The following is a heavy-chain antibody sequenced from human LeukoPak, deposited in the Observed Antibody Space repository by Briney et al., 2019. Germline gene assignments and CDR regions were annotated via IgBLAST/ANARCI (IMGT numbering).Heavy chain of an antibody. D-gene: IGHD4-17*01. Sequence: SETLSLTCTVSGGSISSYYWSWIRQPAGKGLEWIGRIYTSGSTNYNPSLKSRVTMSVDTSKNQFSLKLSSVTAADTALYYCAKDRMTTASVYIDYWGQGTLVTVSS. CDR2: IYTSGST. CDR1: GGSISSYY. CDR3: AKDRMTTASVYIDY. J-gene: IGHJ4*02. V-gene: IGHV4-4*07.